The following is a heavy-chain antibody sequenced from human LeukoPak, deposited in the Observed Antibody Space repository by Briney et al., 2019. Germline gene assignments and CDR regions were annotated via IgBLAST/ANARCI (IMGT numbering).Heavy chain of an antibody. V-gene: IGHV3-23*01. Sequence: GGSLRLSCAASGFTLSSYAMSWVRQAPGNGLVWVSAISVSGNTYHADSVKGRFTISRDNAKNSLYLQKNSMRAEDKAVYYCARVHYYDSSGPVDYWGQGTLVTVSS. CDR3: ARVHYYDSSGPVDY. J-gene: IGHJ4*02. CDR1: GFTLSSYA. CDR2: ISVSGNT. D-gene: IGHD3-22*01.